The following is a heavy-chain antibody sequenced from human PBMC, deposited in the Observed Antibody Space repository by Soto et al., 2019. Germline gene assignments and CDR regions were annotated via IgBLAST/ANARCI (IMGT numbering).Heavy chain of an antibody. Sequence: EVQLVESGGGLVKPGGSLRLSCAASGFTFSSYSMNWVRQAPGKGLEWVSSISSSSSYIYYADSVKGRFTISRDNSKNPLYLQMNSLRAEDTAVYDCARFAEIPYYYYYYMDVWCKGTTVTVSS. CDR1: GFTFSSYS. D-gene: IGHD2-2*02. V-gene: IGHV3-21*01. CDR2: ISSSSSYI. CDR3: ARFAEIPYYYYYYMDV. J-gene: IGHJ6*03.